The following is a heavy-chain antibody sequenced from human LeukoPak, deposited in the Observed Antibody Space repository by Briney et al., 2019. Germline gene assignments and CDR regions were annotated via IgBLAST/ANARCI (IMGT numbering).Heavy chain of an antibody. D-gene: IGHD6-13*01. CDR1: GYIFTGYY. J-gene: IGHJ3*02. CDR2: INPNSGDT. V-gene: IGHV1-2*06. Sequence: GASVKVSCKASGYIFTGYYMHWVRQAPGQGLEWMGRINPNSGDTNYAQKFQGRVTMTRDTSISTAYMELSSLRFDDTAVYYCARAVGGGIAAAGTGYNAFDIWGQGTMVTVSS. CDR3: ARAVGGGIAAAGTGYNAFDI.